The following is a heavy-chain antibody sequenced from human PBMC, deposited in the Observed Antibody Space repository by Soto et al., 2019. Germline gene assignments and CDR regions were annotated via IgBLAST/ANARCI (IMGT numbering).Heavy chain of an antibody. D-gene: IGHD2-21*02. CDR2: IYHTGST. Sequence: SETLSLTCAVSGVSISSGSYTWSWIRQPPGKGLEWVGYIYHTGSTYYNPSLRSRLTMSVDTSKNLFSLSLNSVTAADTALYYCARLEAFCGGDCHSPWGKGILVTVSS. CDR3: ARLEAFCGGDCHSP. V-gene: IGHV4-30-2*01. CDR1: GVSISSGSYT. J-gene: IGHJ5*02.